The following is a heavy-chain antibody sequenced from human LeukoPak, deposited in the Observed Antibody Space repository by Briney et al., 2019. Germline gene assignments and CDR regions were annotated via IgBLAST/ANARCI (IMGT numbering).Heavy chain of an antibody. J-gene: IGHJ3*02. CDR1: GFTFSSYW. D-gene: IGHD5-12*01. V-gene: IGHV3-74*01. Sequence: GGSLRLSCAASGFTFSSYWMHWVRQAPGKGLVWVSRINAYGSSTNYADSVKGRFTISRDNAKNTVYPHMNSLSAEDTAMYYCTFSSYGYHVGVDAFDMWGQGTMVTVSS. CDR2: INAYGSST. CDR3: TFSSYGYHVGVDAFDM.